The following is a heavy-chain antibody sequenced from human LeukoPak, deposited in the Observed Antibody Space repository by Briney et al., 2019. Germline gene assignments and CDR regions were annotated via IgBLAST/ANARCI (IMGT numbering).Heavy chain of an antibody. D-gene: IGHD4-17*01. CDR1: GGSISSYY. J-gene: IGHJ6*03. CDR3: ARTYGDYVWNYYYMDV. CDR2: IYTSGST. Sequence: PSETLSLTCTVSGGSISSYYWSWIRQPAGKGLEWIGRIYTSGSTNYNPSLRSRVTMSVDPSKNQFSLKLSSVTAADTAVYYCARTYGDYVWNYYYMDVWGNGTTVTVSS. V-gene: IGHV4-4*07.